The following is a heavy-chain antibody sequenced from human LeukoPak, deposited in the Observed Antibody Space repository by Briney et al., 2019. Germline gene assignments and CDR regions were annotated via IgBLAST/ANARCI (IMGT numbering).Heavy chain of an antibody. CDR1: GYTFTGYY. V-gene: IGHV1-2*04. CDR2: INPNSGGT. J-gene: IGHJ4*02. CDR3: ARGPRRPQAGSGGSIGH. Sequence: ASVKVSCKASGYTFTGYYMHWVRQAPGQGLEWMGWINPNSGGTNYAQKFQGWVTMTRDTSISTAYMELSRLRSDDTAVYYCARGPRRPQAGSGGSIGHWGQGTLVTVSS. D-gene: IGHD2-15*01.